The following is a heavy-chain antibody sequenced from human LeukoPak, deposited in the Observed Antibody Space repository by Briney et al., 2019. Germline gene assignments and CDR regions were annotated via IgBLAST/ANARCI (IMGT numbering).Heavy chain of an antibody. V-gene: IGHV1-18*01. CDR1: GYTFTSYG. Sequence: ASVKVSCKASGYTFTSYGISWVRQARGQGLEWMGWISAYNGNTNYAQKLQGRVTMTTDTSTSTAYMELRSLRSDDTAVYYCAAGYSSSWFVGFDYWGQGTLVTVSS. D-gene: IGHD6-13*01. J-gene: IGHJ4*02. CDR3: AAGYSSSWFVGFDY. CDR2: ISAYNGNT.